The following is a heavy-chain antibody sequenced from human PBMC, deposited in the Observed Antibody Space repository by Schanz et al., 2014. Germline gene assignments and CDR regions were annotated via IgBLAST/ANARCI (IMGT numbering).Heavy chain of an antibody. CDR1: GFPFSDYY. V-gene: IGHV3-11*04. D-gene: IGHD3-22*01. CDR2: ISSSGSTI. Sequence: QAQLVESGGGLVKPGGSLRLSCAASGFPFSDYYMSWIRQAPGKGLEWVSYISSSGSTIYYADSVKGRFTISRDNAKNSLYLQMNSLRTEDTAVYFCAKSYDTSGYSGFDYWGQGTLVTVSS. J-gene: IGHJ4*02. CDR3: AKSYDTSGYSGFDY.